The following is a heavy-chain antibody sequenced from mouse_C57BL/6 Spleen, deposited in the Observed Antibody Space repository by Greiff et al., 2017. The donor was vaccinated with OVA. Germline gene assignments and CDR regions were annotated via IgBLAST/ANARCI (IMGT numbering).Heavy chain of an antibody. D-gene: IGHD4-1*01. CDR2: IDPSDSYT. V-gene: IGHV1-50*01. Sequence: VQLQQSGAELVKPGASVKLSCKASGYTFTSYWMQWVKQRPGQGLEWIGEIDPSDSYTNYNRKFKGKATLTVDTSSSTAYMQLSSLTSEDSAVYYCARGGTGTSDYWGQGTTLTVSS. CDR1: GYTFTSYW. CDR3: ARGGTGTSDY. J-gene: IGHJ2*01.